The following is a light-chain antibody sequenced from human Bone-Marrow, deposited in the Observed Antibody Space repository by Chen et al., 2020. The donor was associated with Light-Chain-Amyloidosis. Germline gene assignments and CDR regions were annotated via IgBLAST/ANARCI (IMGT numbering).Light chain of an antibody. CDR3: CSHTGDSYV. V-gene: IGLV2-11*01. Sequence: QSALTQPRSVSGSPGQSVTVSCTGTSNNVGAYNYVSWYQQHPGTAPKVMIYDVTERPSGVPDRFSGSKSGNTASLTISGLQAEDEAYYYCCSHTGDSYVFGTGTKVTVL. CDR2: DVT. CDR1: SNNVGAYNY. J-gene: IGLJ1*01.